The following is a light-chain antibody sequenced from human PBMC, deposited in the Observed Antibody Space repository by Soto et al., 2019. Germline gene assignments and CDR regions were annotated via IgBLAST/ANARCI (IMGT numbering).Light chain of an antibody. V-gene: IGKV3-20*01. CDR1: QSVSRNY. J-gene: IGKJ4*01. CDR2: GAS. CDR3: QQYGSTPLT. Sequence: EIVLTQSPGTLSLSPGGRATLSCRASQSVSRNYVAWYQQKPGQSPRLLIYGASNRASGIPDRFSCSASGADVTLCIVRLEPEDFAMYYCQQYGSTPLTFGGVTKVEIK.